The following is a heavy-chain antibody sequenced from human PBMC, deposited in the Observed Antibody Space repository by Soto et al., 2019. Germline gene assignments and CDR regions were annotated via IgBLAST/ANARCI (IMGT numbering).Heavy chain of an antibody. J-gene: IGHJ4*02. Sequence: EVQLVESGGGWVQPGRSLRLSCAASGFTFDVYAIHWVRQAPGKGLEWVSGISWDSAVIDYAVSVKGRFTIGRDNARNSLYLHMNNLRPEDTALYFCAKDRGSSSWDPIFDFWGRGTLVTVSS. D-gene: IGHD6-13*01. V-gene: IGHV3-9*01. CDR1: GFTFDVYA. CDR3: AKDRGSSSWDPIFDF. CDR2: ISWDSAVI.